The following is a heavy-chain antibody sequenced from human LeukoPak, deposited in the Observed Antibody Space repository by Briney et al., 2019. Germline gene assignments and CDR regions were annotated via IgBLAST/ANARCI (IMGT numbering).Heavy chain of an antibody. CDR1: GGSFSGYY. CDR3: ARHGRSFGRYFDY. Sequence: SETPSLTCAVYGGSFSGYYWSWIRQPPGKGLEWIGEINHSGSTNYNPSLKSRVTISVDTSKNQFSLKLSSVTAADTAVYYCARHGRSFGRYFDYWGQGTLVTVSS. CDR2: INHSGST. J-gene: IGHJ4*02. V-gene: IGHV4-34*01. D-gene: IGHD3-16*01.